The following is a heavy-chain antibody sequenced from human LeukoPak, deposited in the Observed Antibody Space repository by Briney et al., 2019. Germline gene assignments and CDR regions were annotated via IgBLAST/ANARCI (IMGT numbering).Heavy chain of an antibody. Sequence: SETLSLTCTVSGVSISSGGYYWSWIRQHPGKGLEWIGYIYYSGSTYYNPSLKSRVTISVDTSKNQFSLKLSSVTAADTAVYYCARSAAPYYDFWSGTRFDYWGQGTLVTVSS. D-gene: IGHD3-3*01. CDR3: ARSAAPYYDFWSGTRFDY. J-gene: IGHJ4*02. CDR2: IYYSGST. CDR1: GVSISSGGYY. V-gene: IGHV4-31*03.